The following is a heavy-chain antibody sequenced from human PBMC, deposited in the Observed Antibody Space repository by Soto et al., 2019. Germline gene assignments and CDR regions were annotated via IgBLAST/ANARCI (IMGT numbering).Heavy chain of an antibody. J-gene: IGHJ6*02. V-gene: IGHV4-31*03. Sequence: QVQLQGSGPGLVKPSQTLSLTCTVSGGSISSGGYYWSWIRQHPGKGLEWCGYIYYSGSTYYNPSLKSRVSISVDTSKNQYSLKLSSVTAADTAVYYCARDRYSSSWNYYDYGMDVWGQGTTVTVSS. D-gene: IGHD6-13*01. CDR2: IYYSGST. CDR1: GGSISSGGYY. CDR3: ARDRYSSSWNYYDYGMDV.